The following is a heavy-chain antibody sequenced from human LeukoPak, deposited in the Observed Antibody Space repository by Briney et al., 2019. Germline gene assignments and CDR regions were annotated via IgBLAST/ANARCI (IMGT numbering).Heavy chain of an antibody. CDR3: ARDSSDSSSWHGYFDY. Sequence: GGSLRLSCAASGFTVSSNYMSWVRQAPGLGLEWVSVIYSGGATFYADSVKGRFTNSRDNSKNTLYLQMNSLRAEDTAVYYCARDSSDSSSWHGYFDYWGQGTLVSVSS. D-gene: IGHD6-13*01. J-gene: IGHJ4*02. CDR1: GFTVSSNY. V-gene: IGHV3-66*01. CDR2: IYSGGAT.